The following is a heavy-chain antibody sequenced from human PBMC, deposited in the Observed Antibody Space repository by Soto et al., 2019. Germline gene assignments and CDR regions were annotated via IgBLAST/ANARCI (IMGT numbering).Heavy chain of an antibody. V-gene: IGHV3-30*18. Sequence: GGSLRVCCAASGFTFSSHGMHWGRQAPGKGLEWVAVISYDGSNKYYADSVKGRFTISRDNSKNTLYLQMNSLRAEDTAVYYCAKFYRGAAAPPYYYDGMDVWGQGTTVTVSS. CDR2: ISYDGSNK. CDR3: AKFYRGAAAPPYYYDGMDV. J-gene: IGHJ6*02. D-gene: IGHD6-6*01. CDR1: GFTFSSHG.